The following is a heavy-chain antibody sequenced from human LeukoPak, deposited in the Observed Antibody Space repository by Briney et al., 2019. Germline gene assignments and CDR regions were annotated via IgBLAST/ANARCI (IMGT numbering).Heavy chain of an antibody. CDR2: IKEDGSEK. D-gene: IGHD2-8*01. V-gene: IGHV3-7*01. J-gene: IGHJ4*02. CDR3: ARHGLDY. Sequence: GGSLRLSCAASGFSFSSFWMNWVRQAPGKGLEWVANIKEDGSEKYYVDSVKGRVTISRDNANKSLHLQMNSLRAEDTAVYYCARHGLDYWGQGTPVTVSS. CDR1: GFSFSSFW.